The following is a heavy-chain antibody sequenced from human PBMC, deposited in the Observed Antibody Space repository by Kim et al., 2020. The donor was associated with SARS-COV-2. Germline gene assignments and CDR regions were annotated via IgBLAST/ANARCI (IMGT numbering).Heavy chain of an antibody. CDR1: GGTFSSYA. CDR3: AREYSSSRVGFDP. D-gene: IGHD6-6*01. Sequence: SVKVSCKASGGTFSSYAISWVRQAPGQGLEWMGGIIPIFGTANYAQKFQGRVTITADESTSTAYMELSSLRSEDTAVYYCAREYSSSRVGFDPWGQGTLVTVSS. J-gene: IGHJ5*02. CDR2: IIPIFGTA. V-gene: IGHV1-69*13.